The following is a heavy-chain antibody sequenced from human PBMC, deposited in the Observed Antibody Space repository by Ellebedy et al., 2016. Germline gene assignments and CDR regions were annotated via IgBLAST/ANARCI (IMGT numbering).Heavy chain of an antibody. V-gene: IGHV4-4*02. CDR2: IKHSGST. Sequence: SETLSLTCVVSGGSISSGNWWSWVRQPPGKVLEWIGEIKHSGSTNYNPSLKSRVTMSVDKSKKQFSLNLRSVTAADTAVYHCAGSGILVSTYYMDVWGKGTTVTVSS. J-gene: IGHJ6*03. D-gene: IGHD5/OR15-5a*01. CDR3: AGSGILVSTYYMDV. CDR1: GGSISSGNW.